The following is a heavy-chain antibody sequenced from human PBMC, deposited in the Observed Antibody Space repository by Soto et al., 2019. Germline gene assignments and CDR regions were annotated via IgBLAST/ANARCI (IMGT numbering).Heavy chain of an antibody. V-gene: IGHV4-39*01. J-gene: IGHJ6*02. D-gene: IGHD6-13*01. CDR1: GGSISSSSY. Sequence: QLQLQESGPGLVKPSETLSLTCTVSGGSISSSSYWGWIRQPPGKGLEWIGSIYSIGSTNYNPSLKGRVTISVDPSKNQFSLQLSSVTAAYTSVYYCRRSSRYSTDVWGQGTTVTVSS. CDR3: RRSSRYSTDV. CDR2: IYSIGST.